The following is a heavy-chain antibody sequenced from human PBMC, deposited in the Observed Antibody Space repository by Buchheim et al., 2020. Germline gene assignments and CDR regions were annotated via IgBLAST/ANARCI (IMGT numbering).Heavy chain of an antibody. CDR3: ATESLDY. D-gene: IGHD3-16*01. CDR2: IYSDGSRS. Sequence: EVQLVESGGVLVQPGGSLRLSCAASGFTFSSYWMHWVRQAPGKGLEWVSRIYSDGSRSDYADSVRGRFTISRDNAKNTLYLRMNSLRAEDTAVYYCATESLDYWGQGTL. CDR1: GFTFSSYW. J-gene: IGHJ4*02. V-gene: IGHV3-74*01.